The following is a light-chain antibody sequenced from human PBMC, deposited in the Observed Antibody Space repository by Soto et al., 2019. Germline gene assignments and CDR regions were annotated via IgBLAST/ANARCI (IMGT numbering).Light chain of an antibody. Sequence: PRSQSPSSLSAFVGDRVTINCRASHSISNWLAWYQQKPGTAPKLLIYHASSLESGVPSRFSGSGSGTDFALTITSLQAEDFATYYCQQLRRYPTTFGRGTKVDI. J-gene: IGKJ4*01. CDR2: HAS. CDR3: QQLRRYPTT. CDR1: HSISNW. V-gene: IGKV1-5*01.